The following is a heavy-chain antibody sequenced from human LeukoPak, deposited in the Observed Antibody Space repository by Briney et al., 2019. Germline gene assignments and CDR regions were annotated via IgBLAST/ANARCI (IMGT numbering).Heavy chain of an antibody. CDR2: IGSSSRPI. CDR1: GFVFSSFS. J-gene: IGHJ6*03. D-gene: IGHD3-16*01. Sequence: GGSLRLSCAASGFVFSSFSVNWVRQAPGKGLEWVSYIGSSSRPIFYADSVKGRFTISRDNAKNSLYLQMNSLRAEDTAVYYCASSYGDYYMDVWGKGTTVTVSS. V-gene: IGHV3-48*01. CDR3: ASSYGDYYMDV.